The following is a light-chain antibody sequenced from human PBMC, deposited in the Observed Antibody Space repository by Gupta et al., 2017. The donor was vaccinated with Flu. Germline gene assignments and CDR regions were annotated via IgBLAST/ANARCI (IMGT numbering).Light chain of an antibody. CDR1: QSVSSSY. J-gene: IGKJ1*01. CDR2: GAS. V-gene: IGKV3-20*01. Sequence: EIVLTQSPGTLSLSPRERATLSCRASQSVSSSYLAWYQQKPGQAPRLIIYGASSIANGIPDRFSGGGAATDFTLTSSRREAEDFAVYYWQQDSSPWTFGQGTKVEIK. CDR3: QQDSSPWT.